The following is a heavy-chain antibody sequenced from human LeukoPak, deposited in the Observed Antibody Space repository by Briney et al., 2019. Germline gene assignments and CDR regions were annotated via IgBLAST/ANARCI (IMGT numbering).Heavy chain of an antibody. CDR3: ARVSGDLYDSSALGAFDI. J-gene: IGHJ3*02. D-gene: IGHD3-22*01. CDR1: GYTFTSYG. V-gene: IGHV1-18*01. Sequence: ASVKVSCKASGYTFTSYGISWVRQAPGQGLEWMGSISAYNGNTNYAQKLQGRVTMTTDTSTSTAYMELRSLRSDDTAVYYCARVSGDLYDSSALGAFDIWGQGTMVTVSS. CDR2: ISAYNGNT.